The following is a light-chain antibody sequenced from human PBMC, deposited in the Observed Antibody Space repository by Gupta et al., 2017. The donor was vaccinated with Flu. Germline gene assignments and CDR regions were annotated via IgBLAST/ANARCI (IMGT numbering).Light chain of an antibody. Sequence: DIVMTQSPLSLPVTPGEPASISCRSSQSLLYSNGYNYLDWYLQKPGQSPQLLIYLGSNRASGVPDRFSGSGSGTDFTLKISRVEAEDVGLYYCRQALPTPFTFGHGTKVDIK. CDR2: LGS. J-gene: IGKJ3*01. CDR1: QSLLYSNGYNY. V-gene: IGKV2-28*01. CDR3: RQALPTPFT.